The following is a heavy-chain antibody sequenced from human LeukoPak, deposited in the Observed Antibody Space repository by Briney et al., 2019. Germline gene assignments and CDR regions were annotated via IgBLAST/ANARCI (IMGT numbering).Heavy chain of an antibody. CDR3: ARASHGFIITQASFDY. CDR1: GGTFNICA. Sequence: GASVKVSCKASGGTFNICAISWVRQAPGQGLEWMGGIIPIFPTANYAPKFQGRVTITADESTSTAYMELSSLRSEDTAVYYCARASHGFIITQASFDYWGQGTVVTVSS. J-gene: IGHJ4*02. CDR2: IIPIFPTA. V-gene: IGHV1-69*13. D-gene: IGHD3-10*01.